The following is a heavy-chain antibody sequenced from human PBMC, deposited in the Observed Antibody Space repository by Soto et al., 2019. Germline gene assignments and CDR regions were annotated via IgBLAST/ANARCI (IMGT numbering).Heavy chain of an antibody. J-gene: IGHJ4*02. D-gene: IGHD3-3*01. Sequence: SESLSLTCIVSGGSIGNYFCNWIRQPAGEGLEWIGRIDNSGSTNYNLSLKSRITMSADTSRNQFSLKLNSVTAADTAVYYCARGCQDFWSDPFDYWGQGALVTVSS. CDR1: GGSIGNYF. CDR3: ARGCQDFWSDPFDY. V-gene: IGHV4-4*07. CDR2: IDNSGST.